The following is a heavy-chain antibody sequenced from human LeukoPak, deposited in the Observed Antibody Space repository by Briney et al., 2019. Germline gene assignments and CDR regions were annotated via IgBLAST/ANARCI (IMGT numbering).Heavy chain of an antibody. CDR1: GGSFSGCY. CDR3: ARGPRSSFLNY. D-gene: IGHD6-6*01. V-gene: IGHV4-34*01. CDR2: INHSGST. J-gene: IGHJ4*02. Sequence: SETLSLTCAVYGGSFSGCYWSWIRQPPGKGLEWIGEINHSGSTNYNPSLKSRVTISVDTSKNQFSLKLSSVTAADTAVYYCARGPRSSFLNYWGQGTLVTVSS.